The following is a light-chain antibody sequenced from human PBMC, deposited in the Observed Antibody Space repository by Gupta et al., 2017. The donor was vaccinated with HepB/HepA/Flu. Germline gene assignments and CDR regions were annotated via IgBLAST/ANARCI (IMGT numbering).Light chain of an antibody. V-gene: IGLV1-40*01. Sequence: QSVLTQPPSVSGAPGQRVPISCTGSSSNIGAGYDVHWYQQFPGTVPKLLIYGNSNRPSGVPDRFSGSKSGTSASLAITGLQAEDEADYYCQSYDSSLSGYVVFGGGTKLTVL. CDR3: QSYDSSLSGYVV. J-gene: IGLJ2*01. CDR2: GNS. CDR1: SSNIGAGYD.